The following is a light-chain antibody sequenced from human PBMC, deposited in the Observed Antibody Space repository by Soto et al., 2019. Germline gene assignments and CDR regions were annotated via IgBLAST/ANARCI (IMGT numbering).Light chain of an antibody. J-gene: IGLJ2*01. CDR2: EVS. Sequence: QSVLTQPASVSGSPGQSITISCIGTSSDVGGYNYVSWYQQHPGKAPKLMIYEVSNRPSGVSNRFSGSKSGNTASLTISGLQGEDEADYYCTSYISSSTLVFGGGTKLTVL. V-gene: IGLV2-14*01. CDR3: TSYISSSTLV. CDR1: SSDVGGYNY.